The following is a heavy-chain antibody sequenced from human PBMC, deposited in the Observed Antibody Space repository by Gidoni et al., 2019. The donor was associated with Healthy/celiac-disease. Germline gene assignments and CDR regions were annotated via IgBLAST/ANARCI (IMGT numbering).Heavy chain of an antibody. D-gene: IGHD6-19*01. CDR2: IWYDGSNK. CDR3: ARDREVAGPYWFDP. CDR1: GFTFSSYG. V-gene: IGHV3-33*01. J-gene: IGHJ5*02. Sequence: QVQLVESGGGVVQPGRSLRLSCAASGFTFSSYGMHWVRQAPGKGLEWVAVIWYDGSNKYYADSVKGRFTISRDNSKNTLYLQMNSLRAEDTAVYYCARDREVAGPYWFDPWGQGTLVTVSS.